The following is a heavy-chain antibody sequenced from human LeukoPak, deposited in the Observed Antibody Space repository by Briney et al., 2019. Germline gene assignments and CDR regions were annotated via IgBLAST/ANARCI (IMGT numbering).Heavy chain of an antibody. CDR1: GFTFSIYA. Sequence: GGSLRLSCAASGFTFSIYATSWVRHAPGKGLEWVSAISTSVGSTYYADSVKDRFSISRGNSKNTLYLQMNSLRAEDTAVYYCAKADGIAAAGVNFGYWGQGTLVTVSS. J-gene: IGHJ4*02. CDR3: AKADGIAAAGVNFGY. D-gene: IGHD6-13*01. V-gene: IGHV3-23*01. CDR2: ISTSVGST.